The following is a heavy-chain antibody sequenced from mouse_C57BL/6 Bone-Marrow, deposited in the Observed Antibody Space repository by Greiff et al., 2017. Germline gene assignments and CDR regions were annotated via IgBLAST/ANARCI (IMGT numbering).Heavy chain of an antibody. D-gene: IGHD6-5*01. Sequence: EVMLVESGAELVRPGASVKLSCTASGFNIKDDYMHWVKQRPEQGLVWIGWFDPETGDTEYASKFQGNATITADTSSTTAYLQLSCRTSEYTAVDYCTPLFPWGQGTLVTVSA. CDR2: FDPETGDT. J-gene: IGHJ3*01. CDR3: TPLFP. CDR1: GFNIKDDY. V-gene: IGHV14-4*01.